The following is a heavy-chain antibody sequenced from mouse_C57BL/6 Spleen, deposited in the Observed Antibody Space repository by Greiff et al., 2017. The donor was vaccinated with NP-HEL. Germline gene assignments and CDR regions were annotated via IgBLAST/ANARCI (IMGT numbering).Heavy chain of an antibody. V-gene: IGHV6-3*01. CDR3: TDDPEYFDY. CDR1: GFTFSNYW. Sequence: DVKLVESGGGLVQPGGSMKLSCVASGFTFSNYWMNWVRQSPEKGLEWVAQIRLKSDNYATHYAESVKGRFTISRDDSKSSVYLQMNNLRAEDTGIYYCTDDPEYFDYWGQGTTLTVSS. D-gene: IGHD2-12*01. J-gene: IGHJ2*01. CDR2: IRLKSDNYAT.